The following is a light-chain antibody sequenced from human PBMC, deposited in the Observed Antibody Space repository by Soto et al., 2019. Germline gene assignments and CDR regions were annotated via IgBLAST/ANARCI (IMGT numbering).Light chain of an antibody. CDR3: QQTYSTPPT. Sequence: DIQMTQSPSSLSASVGDRVTITCRASQSISTYLNWYQQKAGLAPKLLIYAASSLQSGVQSRFSGSGSGTDFTLTISSLQPEDFATYYCQQTYSTPPTFGRGTKVEIK. J-gene: IGKJ1*01. V-gene: IGKV1-39*01. CDR2: AAS. CDR1: QSISTY.